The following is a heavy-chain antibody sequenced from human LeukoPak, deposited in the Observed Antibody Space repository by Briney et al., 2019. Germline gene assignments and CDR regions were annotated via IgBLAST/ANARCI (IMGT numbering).Heavy chain of an antibody. D-gene: IGHD5-12*01. CDR1: GFNFIDYS. CDR2: IGISSGNT. J-gene: IGHJ4*01. CDR3: ARDHRYAFDN. Sequence: AAGSLRLSCAASGFNFIDYSMNWVRQAPGKGLEWISYIGISSGNTKYADSVKGRFTISRDKARNSLYLQMNSLRVEDTAVYYCARDHRYAFDNWGHGTLVTVSS. V-gene: IGHV3-48*01.